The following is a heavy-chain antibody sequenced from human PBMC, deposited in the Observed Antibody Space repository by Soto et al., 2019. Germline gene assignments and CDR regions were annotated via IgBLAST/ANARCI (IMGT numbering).Heavy chain of an antibody. Sequence: PGGSLRLSCAASGFTFSSYAMHWVRQAPGKGLEWVAVISYDGSNKYYADSVKGRFTISRDNSKNTLYLQMNSLRAEDTAVYYCARDLGGEKRYYYYYGMDVWGQGTTVTVSS. J-gene: IGHJ6*02. CDR3: ARDLGGEKRYYYYYGMDV. CDR2: ISYDGSNK. CDR1: GFTFSSYA. V-gene: IGHV3-30-3*01.